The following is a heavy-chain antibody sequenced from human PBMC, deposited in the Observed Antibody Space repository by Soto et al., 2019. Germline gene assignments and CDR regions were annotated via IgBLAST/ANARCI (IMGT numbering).Heavy chain of an antibody. V-gene: IGHV4-4*02. CDR3: AREIFYGHSPAAY. Sequence: QVLLQESGPGLVKPSGTLSLTCTVSGGSIRETNWWSWVRQSPAKGLEWIGEVNLNGDTNYNPSLQGRVTVSIDDANSQLSLKLYSVTAADTVVYYCAREIFYGHSPAAYWGQGILVTVSS. CDR1: GGSIRETNW. D-gene: IGHD3-9*01. J-gene: IGHJ4*02. CDR2: VNLNGDT.